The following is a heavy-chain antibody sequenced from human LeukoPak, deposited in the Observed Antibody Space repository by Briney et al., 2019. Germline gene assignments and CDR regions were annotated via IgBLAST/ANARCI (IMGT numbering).Heavy chain of an antibody. J-gene: IGHJ5*02. V-gene: IGHV4-30-4*08. D-gene: IGHD2-2*01. CDR3: ARVPAAIGGFDP. CDR1: GGSISSGDYY. CDR2: IYYSGST. Sequence: SETLSLTCTVSGGSISSGDYYWSWILQPPGKGLEWIGYIYYSGSTYYNPSLKSRVTISVDTSKNQFSLKLSSVTAADTAVYYCARVPAAIGGFDPWGQGTLVTVSS.